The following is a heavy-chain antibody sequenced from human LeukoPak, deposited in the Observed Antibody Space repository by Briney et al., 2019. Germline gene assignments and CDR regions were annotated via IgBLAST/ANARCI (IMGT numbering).Heavy chain of an antibody. Sequence: PSETLSLTCAVYGGSFSGYYWSWIRQPPGKGLEWIGEINHSGSTNYNPSLKSRVTISVDTSKNQFSLKLSSVTAADTAVYYCARDTYYDFWSGYSYYGMDVWGQGTTVTVSS. V-gene: IGHV4-34*01. CDR2: INHSGST. CDR1: GGSFSGYY. D-gene: IGHD3-3*01. J-gene: IGHJ6*02. CDR3: ARDTYYDFWSGYSYYGMDV.